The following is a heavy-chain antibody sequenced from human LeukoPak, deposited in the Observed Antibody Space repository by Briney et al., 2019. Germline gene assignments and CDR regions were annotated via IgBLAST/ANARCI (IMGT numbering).Heavy chain of an antibody. Sequence: GGSLRLSCVASGLTVSNHWMSWVRQAPGKGLEWVANIREERGQEYYVDSVKGRFTISKNSAKNSLYLQTNSLRAEDTAVYYCARAMDVWGQGTTVTVSS. V-gene: IGHV3-7*03. J-gene: IGHJ6*02. CDR3: ARAMDV. CDR2: IREERGQE. CDR1: GLTVSNHW.